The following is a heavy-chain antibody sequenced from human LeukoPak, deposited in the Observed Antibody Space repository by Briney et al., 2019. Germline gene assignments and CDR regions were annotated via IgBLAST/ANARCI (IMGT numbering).Heavy chain of an antibody. CDR2: ISSSGSTI. J-gene: IGHJ6*02. D-gene: IGHD3-3*01. CDR1: GFTFSDYY. V-gene: IGHV3-11*01. Sequence: PGGSLRLSCAASGFTFSDYYMSWIRQAPGKGLEWVSYISSSGSTIYYAGSVKGRFTISRDNAKNSLYLQMNSLRAEDTAVYYCARDLRGYDFWSGYPGYYGMDVWGQGTTVTVSS. CDR3: ARDLRGYDFWSGYPGYYGMDV.